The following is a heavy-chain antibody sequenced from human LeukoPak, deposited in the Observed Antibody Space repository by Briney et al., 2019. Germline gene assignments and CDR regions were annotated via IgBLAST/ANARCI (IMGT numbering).Heavy chain of an antibody. CDR3: ARGLESTRGRVYFDY. V-gene: IGHV4-4*07. CDR2: IYTSGST. Sequence: SETLSLTCTVSGGSISSYYWSWIRQPAGKGLEWIGRIYTSGSTNYNPSLKSRVTMSVDTSKNQFSLKLSSVTAADTAAYYCARGLESTRGRVYFDYWGQGTLVTVSS. CDR1: GGSISSYY. J-gene: IGHJ4*02.